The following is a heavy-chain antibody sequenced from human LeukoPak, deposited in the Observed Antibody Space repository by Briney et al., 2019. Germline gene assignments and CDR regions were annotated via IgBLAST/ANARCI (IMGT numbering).Heavy chain of an antibody. CDR3: ARADASRWFDY. J-gene: IGHJ5*01. D-gene: IGHD2-2*01. CDR2: INANGGDT. V-gene: IGHV1-2*02. Sequence: ASVKVSCKASGYTFTGYYMHWVRQAPGQGLEWMGWINANGGDTGYAQKFQGRVTMTRDTSVSTAYMELSRLRSDDTAVYFCARADASRWFDYWGQGALVTVSS. CDR1: GYTFTGYY.